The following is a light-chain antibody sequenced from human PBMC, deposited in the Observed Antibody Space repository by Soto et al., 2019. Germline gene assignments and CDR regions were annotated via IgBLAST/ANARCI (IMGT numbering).Light chain of an antibody. Sequence: QSVLTQPASVSGSPGQSITISCTGTSSDVGGYNYVSWYQQPPGKAPKLMIYDVSNRPSGVSNRFSGSKSVNTASLTISGLPAEDEADYCCSSYTSSSTIVFGGGTKLTVL. CDR1: SSDVGGYNY. J-gene: IGLJ2*01. V-gene: IGLV2-14*01. CDR3: SSYTSSSTIV. CDR2: DVS.